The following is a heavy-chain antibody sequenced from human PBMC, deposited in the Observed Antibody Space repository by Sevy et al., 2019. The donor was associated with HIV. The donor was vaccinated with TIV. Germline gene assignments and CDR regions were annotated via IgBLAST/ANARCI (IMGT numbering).Heavy chain of an antibody. CDR1: GYSFTSYW. V-gene: IGHV5-51*01. Sequence: GESLKISCKGSGYSFTSYWIGWVRQMPGKGLEWMGIIYPGDSDTRYSPSFQGQVTISADKPINTAYLQWSSLKASDTAMYYCARQDPTSYYGMDVWGQGTTVTVSS. CDR2: IYPGDSDT. CDR3: ARQDPTSYYGMDV. J-gene: IGHJ6*02. D-gene: IGHD1-1*01.